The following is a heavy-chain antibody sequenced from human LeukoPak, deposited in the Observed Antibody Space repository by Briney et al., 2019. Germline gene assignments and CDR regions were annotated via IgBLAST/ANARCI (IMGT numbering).Heavy chain of an antibody. D-gene: IGHD6-13*01. CDR2: IYSGGST. CDR1: GFTASSNY. Sequence: GGSLRLSCAASGFTASSNYMSWVRQAPGKGLEWVSVIYSGGSTYYADSVKGRFTISRDNSKNTLYLQMNSLRAEDTAVYYCARAETYSSSWFAPLGAFDIWGQGTMVTVSS. V-gene: IGHV3-53*05. CDR3: ARAETYSSSWFAPLGAFDI. J-gene: IGHJ3*02.